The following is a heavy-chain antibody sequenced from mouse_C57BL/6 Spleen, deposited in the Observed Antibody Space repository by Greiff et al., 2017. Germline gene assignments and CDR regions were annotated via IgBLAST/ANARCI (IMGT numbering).Heavy chain of an antibody. CDR3: AMIYDSPPWFAY. V-gene: IGHV1-26*01. D-gene: IGHD2-3*01. CDR2: INPNNGGT. CDR1: GYTFTDYY. J-gene: IGHJ3*01. Sequence: EVQLQQSGPELVKPGASVKISCKASGYTFTDYYMNWVKQSHGKSLEWIGDINPNNGGTSYNQKFKGKATLTVDKSSSTAYMELRSLTSEDSAVYYWAMIYDSPPWFAYWGQGTLVTVSA.